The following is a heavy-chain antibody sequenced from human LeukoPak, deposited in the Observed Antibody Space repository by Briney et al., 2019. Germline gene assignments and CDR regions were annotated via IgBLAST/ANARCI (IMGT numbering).Heavy chain of an antibody. CDR2: IYHSGST. CDR1: GGSISSGGYY. CDR3: ARVGELGIDY. Sequence: TSQTLSLTCTVSGGSISSGGYYWSWIRQPPGKGLEWIGYIYHSGSTYYNPSLKSRVTISVDRSKNQFSLKLSSVTAADTAVYYCARVGELGIDYWGQGALVTVSS. D-gene: IGHD7-27*01. J-gene: IGHJ4*02. V-gene: IGHV4-30-2*01.